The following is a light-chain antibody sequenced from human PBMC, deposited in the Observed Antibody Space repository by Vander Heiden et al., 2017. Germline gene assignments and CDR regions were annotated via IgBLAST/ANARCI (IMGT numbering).Light chain of an antibody. CDR3: QARDSSTVV. Sequence: SSELPQPPSVSVAPGPTASITCSGAKLEDKSACWNQQKPGQSPVLVIYKDSKRPSGLPELFSGSTSGNTATLTISGTQARDEADYYCQARDSSTVVFGGGTKLTVL. CDR1: KLEDKS. V-gene: IGLV3-1*01. J-gene: IGLJ2*01. CDR2: KDS.